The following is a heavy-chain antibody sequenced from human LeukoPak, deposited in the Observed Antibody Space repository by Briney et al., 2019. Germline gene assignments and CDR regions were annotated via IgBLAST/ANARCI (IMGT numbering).Heavy chain of an antibody. J-gene: IGHJ4*02. D-gene: IGHD3-3*01. CDR2: IYSGGST. CDR3: ASTRTTYYDFWSGYSAFDY. CDR1: GFTVSSNY. Sequence: GGSLRLSCAASGFTVSSNYMSWVRQAPGKGLEWVSVIYSGGSTYYADSVKGRFTISRDSSKNTLYLQMNSLRAEDTAVYYCASTRTTYYDFWSGYSAFDYWGQGTLVTVSS. V-gene: IGHV3-53*01.